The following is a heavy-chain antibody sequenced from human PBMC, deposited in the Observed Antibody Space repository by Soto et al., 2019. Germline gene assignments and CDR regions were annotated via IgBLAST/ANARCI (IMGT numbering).Heavy chain of an antibody. CDR2: IKSKTDGGTT. CDR1: GFTFSNAW. CDR3: TTDLPRLEQLGEYYYYYYGMDV. V-gene: IGHV3-15*07. Sequence: GGSLRLSCAASGFTFSNAWMNWVRQAPGKGLEWVGRIKSKTDGGTTDYAAPVKGRFTISRDDSKNTLYLQMNSLKTEDTAVYYCTTDLPRLEQLGEYYYYYYGMDVWGQGTTVTVSS. D-gene: IGHD6-13*01. J-gene: IGHJ6*02.